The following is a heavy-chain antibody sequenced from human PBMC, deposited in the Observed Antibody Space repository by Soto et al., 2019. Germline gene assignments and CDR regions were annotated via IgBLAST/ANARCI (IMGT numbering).Heavy chain of an antibody. CDR3: AHIVVAGLGYYFDY. D-gene: IGHD3-9*01. CDR2: IYWDDEK. J-gene: IGHJ4*02. Sequence: QITLKESGPTLVKPTQTLTLTCTFSGFSLSSTRMAVGWIRQPPGKALEWLALIYWDDEKRYSPFLKSRLTINKDTPKTQVVLTMSNMAPVDTARYYCAHIVVAGLGYYFDYWGQGTLVTVSS. V-gene: IGHV2-5*02. CDR1: GFSLSSTRMA.